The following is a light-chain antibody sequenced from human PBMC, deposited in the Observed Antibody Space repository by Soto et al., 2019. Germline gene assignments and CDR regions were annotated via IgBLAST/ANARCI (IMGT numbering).Light chain of an antibody. CDR2: DAS. V-gene: IGKV3-20*01. CDR1: HTVSNNY. J-gene: IGKJ1*01. CDR3: QQYGSSPRA. Sequence: EIVLTQSPGTLSFSPGDRATLSCRASHTVSNNYLAWCQQKPGQAPRLLIHDASSRATGISDRFTGSGSGTDFTLTITTLEPEDFAVYYCQQYGSSPRAFGLGTKVDIK.